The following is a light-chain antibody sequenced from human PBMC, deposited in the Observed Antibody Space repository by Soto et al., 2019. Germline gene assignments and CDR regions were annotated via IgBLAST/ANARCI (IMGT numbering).Light chain of an antibody. CDR1: QGISSY. V-gene: IGKV1-9*01. Sequence: DIQLTQSPSFLSASVGDRVTITCRASQGISSYLAWYQQKPGKAPRLIYAASSLQSGVPSRFSGSGSGTEFTLTISSLRPEDFTTYYCQHLNSYPITFGQGTRLE. CDR3: QHLNSYPIT. J-gene: IGKJ5*01. CDR2: AAS.